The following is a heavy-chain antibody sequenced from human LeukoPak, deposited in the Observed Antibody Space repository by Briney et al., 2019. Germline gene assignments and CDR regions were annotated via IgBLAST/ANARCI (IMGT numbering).Heavy chain of an antibody. V-gene: IGHV3-48*03. D-gene: IGHD1-1*01. Sequence: GGSLRLSCAASGFTFSSYEMNWVRQAPGKGLEWLSYSSTVTGNIYYADSVKGRFAISRDNAKSSLYLQMSSLRAEDTAVYFCATTGNFYDMDVWGKGTTVTVSS. CDR3: ATTGNFYDMDV. J-gene: IGHJ6*03. CDR2: SSTVTGNI. CDR1: GFTFSSYE.